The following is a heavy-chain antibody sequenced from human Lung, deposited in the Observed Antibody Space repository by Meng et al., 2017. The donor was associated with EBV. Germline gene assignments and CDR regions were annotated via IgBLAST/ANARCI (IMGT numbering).Heavy chain of an antibody. J-gene: IGHJ5*02. CDR2: IYYSGST. V-gene: IGHV4-31*01. CDR1: GGSISSGGYY. D-gene: IGHD6-6*01. CDR3: ARVVAGRYNWFDP. Sequence: QVQLQESGPGLAKPSQTLSLTCTVSGGSISSGGYYWSWIRQHPGKGLEWIGYIYYSGSTYYNPSLKSLVTISVDTSKNQFSLKLSSVTAADTAVYYCARVVAGRYNWFDPWGQGTLVTVSS.